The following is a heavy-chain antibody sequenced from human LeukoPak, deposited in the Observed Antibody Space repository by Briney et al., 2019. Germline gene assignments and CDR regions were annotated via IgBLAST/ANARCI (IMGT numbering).Heavy chain of an antibody. CDR2: ISSSGSNI. J-gene: IGHJ4*02. CDR1: GFTFSSYE. D-gene: IGHD5-12*01. V-gene: IGHV3-48*03. CDR3: ARGWISDSFDY. Sequence: PGGSLRLSCAASGFTFSSYEMNWVRQAPGKGLEWVSYISSSGSNIYYADSVKGRFTISRDNTKNSLYLQMNSLRAEDTAVYYYARGWISDSFDYWGQGTLVTVSS.